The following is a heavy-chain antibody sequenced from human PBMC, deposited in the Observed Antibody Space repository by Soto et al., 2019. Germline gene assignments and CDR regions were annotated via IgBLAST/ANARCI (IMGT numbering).Heavy chain of an antibody. CDR2: INHSGST. V-gene: IGHV4-34*01. CDR1: GGSFSGYY. D-gene: IGHD1-1*01. Sequence: QVQLQQWGAGLLKPSETLSLTCAVYGGSFSGYYWTWIRQPPGTGLERIGEINHSGSTNYNPSLKSRVTISVDTSKNQFSLKLTSLTAADTAVYYCARDKITGLFDYWGQGTLVTVSS. CDR3: ARDKITGLFDY. J-gene: IGHJ4*02.